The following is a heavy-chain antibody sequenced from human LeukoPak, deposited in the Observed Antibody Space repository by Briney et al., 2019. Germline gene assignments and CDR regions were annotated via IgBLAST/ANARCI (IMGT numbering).Heavy chain of an antibody. J-gene: IGHJ4*02. Sequence: SETLSLTCAVYGGSFSGYYWSWIRQPPGKGLEWIGEINHSGSTNYNPSLKSRVTISVDTSKNQFSLKLSSVTAADTAVYYCARDPPHYYDSSGQTPRWGQGTLVTVSS. CDR2: INHSGST. D-gene: IGHD3-22*01. V-gene: IGHV4-34*01. CDR1: GGSFSGYY. CDR3: ARDPPHYYDSSGQTPR.